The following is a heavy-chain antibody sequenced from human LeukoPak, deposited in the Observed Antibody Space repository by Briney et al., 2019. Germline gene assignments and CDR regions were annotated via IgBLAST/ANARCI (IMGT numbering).Heavy chain of an antibody. J-gene: IGHJ4*02. Sequence: ASVKVSCKASGYTFTSYDINWVRQATGQGLEWMGWMSPNSGDAGYAQEFQGRLTMTRDTSISTAYMELSSLRSEDTAVYYCVRTPPNWGADYWGQGTLVTVSS. CDR3: VRTPPNWGADY. V-gene: IGHV1-8*01. D-gene: IGHD3-16*01. CDR2: MSPNSGDA. CDR1: GYTFTSYD.